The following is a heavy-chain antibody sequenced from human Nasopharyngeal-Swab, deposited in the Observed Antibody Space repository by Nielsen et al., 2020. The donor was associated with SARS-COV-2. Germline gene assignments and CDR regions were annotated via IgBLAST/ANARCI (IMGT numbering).Heavy chain of an antibody. CDR3: ATGTKYLAFDP. Sequence: GVSLRLPCAVSGFIFNNLGMLWTPHAPGKGLVWVAVISYEGGNKSYAVFVKGRLTISRDNSKNTVSLQMNSLREEDTATYYCATGTKYLAFDPSGQGTLVTVSS. V-gene: IGHV3-30*03. J-gene: IGHJ5*02. CDR2: ISYEGGNK. D-gene: IGHD2-8*01. CDR1: GFIFNNLG.